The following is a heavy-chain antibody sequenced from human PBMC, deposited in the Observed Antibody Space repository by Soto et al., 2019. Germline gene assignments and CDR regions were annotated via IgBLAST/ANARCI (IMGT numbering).Heavy chain of an antibody. CDR3: ARGPVDIVVVPAGNWFDP. J-gene: IGHJ5*02. Sequence: GGSLRLSCAASGFTFSSYSMNWVRQAPGKGLEWVSYISSSSSTIYYADSVKGRFTISRDNAKNSLYLQMNSLRDEDTAVYYCARGPVDIVVVPAGNWFDPWGQGTLVTVSS. D-gene: IGHD2-2*01. CDR2: ISSSSSTI. CDR1: GFTFSSYS. V-gene: IGHV3-48*02.